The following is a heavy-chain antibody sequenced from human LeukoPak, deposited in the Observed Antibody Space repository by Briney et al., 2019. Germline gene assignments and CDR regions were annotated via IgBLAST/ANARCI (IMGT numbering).Heavy chain of an antibody. CDR1: GGSISSFY. CDR3: AREGKLTGYFGGLGFNY. D-gene: IGHD6-19*01. CDR2: IDYSGST. V-gene: IGHV4-59*01. Sequence: SETLSLTCTVSGGSISSFYWSWIRQPPGKGLEWIGNIDYSGSTIYNPALKSRVTVSVDTSKNQFSLNLTSVTAADTAVYYCAREGKLTGYFGGLGFNYWGQGILVTVSS. J-gene: IGHJ4*02.